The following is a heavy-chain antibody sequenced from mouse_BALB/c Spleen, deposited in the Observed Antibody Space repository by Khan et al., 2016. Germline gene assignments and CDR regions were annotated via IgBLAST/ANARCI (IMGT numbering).Heavy chain of an antibody. D-gene: IGHD4-1*01. Sequence: QVQLQQSGAELVRPGSSVKISCKASGYVFSSYWMNWVKQRPGQGLEWIGQIYPGDGDTNYNGKFKGKATWTADKSSRTAYMLHSSLPSEDSADYFCAKGVGPDYRGQGTTLTVSS. CDR2: IYPGDGDT. CDR3: AKGVGPDY. V-gene: IGHV1-80*01. J-gene: IGHJ2*01. CDR1: GYVFSSYW.